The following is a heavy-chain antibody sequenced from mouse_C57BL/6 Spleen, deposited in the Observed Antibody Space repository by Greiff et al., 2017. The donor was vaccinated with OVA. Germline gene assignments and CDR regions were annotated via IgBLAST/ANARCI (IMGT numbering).Heavy chain of an antibody. J-gene: IGHJ1*03. Sequence: EVNLVESGGGLVQPKGSLKLSCAASGFSFNTYAMNWVRQAPGKGLEWVARIRSKSNNYATYYAASVKDRFTISRDDSESMLYLQMNNLQTEDTAMYYCVRAYYSNYVDWYFDVWGTGTTVTVSS. V-gene: IGHV10-1*01. D-gene: IGHD2-5*01. CDR3: VRAYYSNYVDWYFDV. CDR1: GFSFNTYA. CDR2: IRSKSNNYAT.